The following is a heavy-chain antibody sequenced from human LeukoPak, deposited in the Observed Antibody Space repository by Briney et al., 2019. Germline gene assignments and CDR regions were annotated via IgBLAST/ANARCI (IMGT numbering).Heavy chain of an antibody. D-gene: IGHD2-2*01. Sequence: ASVKVSCKASGYTLTGYYMHWVRQAPGQGLEWMGWINPNSGGTNYAQKFQGRVTMTRDTSISTAYVELSRLRSDDTAVYYCARDQRRYCSSTSCSVVYWGQGTLVTVSS. V-gene: IGHV1-2*02. J-gene: IGHJ4*02. CDR3: ARDQRRYCSSTSCSVVY. CDR2: INPNSGGT. CDR1: GYTLTGYY.